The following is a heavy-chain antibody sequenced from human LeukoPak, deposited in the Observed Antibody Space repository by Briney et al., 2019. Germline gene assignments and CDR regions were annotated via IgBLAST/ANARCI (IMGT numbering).Heavy chain of an antibody. CDR1: GFTFSSYE. CDR2: ISSSGSTI. D-gene: IGHD1-26*01. Sequence: PGGSLRLSCAASGFTFSSYEMNWVRQAPGKGLEWVSYISSSGSTIYYADSVKGQFTISRDNAKNSLYLQMNSLRAEDTAVYYCARDKEYLVGATWCDYWGQGTLVTVSS. CDR3: ARDKEYLVGATWCDY. V-gene: IGHV3-48*03. J-gene: IGHJ4*02.